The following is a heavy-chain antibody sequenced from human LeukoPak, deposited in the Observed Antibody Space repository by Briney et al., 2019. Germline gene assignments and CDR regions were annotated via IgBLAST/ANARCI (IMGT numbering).Heavy chain of an antibody. V-gene: IGHV1-69*13. CDR1: GGTFSSYA. D-gene: IGHD6-13*01. CDR2: IIPIFGTA. J-gene: IGHJ4*02. Sequence: SVKVSCKASGGTFSSYAISWVRQAPGQGLEWMGGIIPIFGTANYAQKFQGRVTITAGESTSTAYMELSSLRSEDTAVYYCAREGSSSWAHFDYWGQGTLVTVSS. CDR3: AREGSSSWAHFDY.